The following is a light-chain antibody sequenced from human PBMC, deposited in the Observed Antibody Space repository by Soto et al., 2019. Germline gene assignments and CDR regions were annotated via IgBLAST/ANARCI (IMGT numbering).Light chain of an antibody. J-gene: IGKJ5*01. V-gene: IGKV2-28*01. Sequence: DIVLTQSPLSLPVNPGYPVSISFTSVQGLLHTNVQNFLYWYLQKPGQAPQLLIYLASIRASGVPDRFSGSGSGRQFTQKISRVEAEDVGVYFCMQGLETPAVTFGQGTRLEIK. CDR1: QGLLHTNVQNF. CDR3: MQGLETPAVT. CDR2: LAS.